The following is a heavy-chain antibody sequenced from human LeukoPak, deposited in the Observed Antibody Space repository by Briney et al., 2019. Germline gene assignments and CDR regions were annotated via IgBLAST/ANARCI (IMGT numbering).Heavy chain of an antibody. J-gene: IGHJ4*02. CDR1: GYTFSSYT. CDR3: ARDLSETYSDYYFDY. D-gene: IGHD1-26*01. CDR2: INTNTGNP. Sequence: ASVKLSCKASGYTFSSYTMSWVRQAPGQGLEWMGWINTNTGNPTYAQGFTGRFVFSLDTSVSTAYLQISSLKADDTAVYYCARDLSETYSDYYFDYWGQGTLVTVSS. V-gene: IGHV7-4-1*02.